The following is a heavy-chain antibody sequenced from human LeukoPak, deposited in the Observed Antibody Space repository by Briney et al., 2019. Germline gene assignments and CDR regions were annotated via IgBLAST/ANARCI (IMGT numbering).Heavy chain of an antibody. J-gene: IGHJ5*02. V-gene: IGHV3-21*01. D-gene: IGHD2-2*03. CDR2: ITSTSSHI. Sequence: GASLRLSCAASGVAFSSYAMNWVRQAPRKGMEWVSSITSTSSHIYYADSVKGRFTISRDNAKNSLYLQMNSLRAEDTAVYYCARDDGGYCSSTSCYLGWFDPWGQGTLVTVSS. CDR3: ARDDGGYCSSTSCYLGWFDP. CDR1: GVAFSSYA.